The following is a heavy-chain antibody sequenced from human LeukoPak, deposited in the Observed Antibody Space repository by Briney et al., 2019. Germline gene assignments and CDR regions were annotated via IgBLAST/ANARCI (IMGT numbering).Heavy chain of an antibody. D-gene: IGHD4-17*01. V-gene: IGHV3-11*06. CDR2: ISSSSSYT. Sequence: GGSLRLSCAASGFTFSDYYMSWIRQAPGKGLEWGSYISSSSSYTNYADSVKGRFTISRDNAKNSLYLQMNSLRAEDTAVYYCASHGEGRSYYYGMDVWGQGATVTVSS. CDR3: ASHGEGRSYYYGMDV. CDR1: GFTFSDYY. J-gene: IGHJ6*02.